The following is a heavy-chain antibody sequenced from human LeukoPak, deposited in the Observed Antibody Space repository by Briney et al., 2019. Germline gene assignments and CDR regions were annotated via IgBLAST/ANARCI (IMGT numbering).Heavy chain of an antibody. V-gene: IGHV3-48*03. Sequence: PGGSLRLSCAASGFTFSSYETNWVLQAPGKGLEWLSYISSSGSTIYYADSVKGRFTISRDNAKNSLYLQMHSLRAEDRAVYYCARDGGPRLFDYWGQGTLVTVSS. D-gene: IGHD3-16*01. CDR2: ISSSGSTI. CDR3: ARDGGPRLFDY. CDR1: GFTFSSYE. J-gene: IGHJ4*02.